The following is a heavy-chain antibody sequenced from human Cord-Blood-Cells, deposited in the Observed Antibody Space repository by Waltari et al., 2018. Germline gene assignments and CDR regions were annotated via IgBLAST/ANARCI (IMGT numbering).Heavy chain of an antibody. V-gene: IGHV3-23*01. D-gene: IGHD1-26*01. J-gene: IGHJ4*02. CDR1: GFTFSRYA. Sequence: EVQLLESGGGLVQPGGSLRLSCAASGFTFSRYAMSWVRQAPGKGLEWVSAISGSGGRTYYADSVKGRFTISRDNSKNTLYLQMNSLRAEDTAVYYCAKWEYYSGSYFDYWGQGTLVIVSS. CDR3: AKWEYYSGSYFDY. CDR2: ISGSGGRT.